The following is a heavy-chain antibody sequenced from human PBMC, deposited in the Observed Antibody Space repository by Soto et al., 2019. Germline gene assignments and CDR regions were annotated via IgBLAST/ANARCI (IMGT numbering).Heavy chain of an antibody. D-gene: IGHD4-4*01. V-gene: IGHV3-7*03. Sequence: PGGSLRLSCAASGFTFSSYWMSWVRQAPGKGLEWVANIKQDGSEKYYVGSVKGRFTISRDNAKNSLYLQMNSLRAEDTAVYYCARERRVTTPLDAFDIWGQGTMVTVSS. CDR3: ARERRVTTPLDAFDI. CDR1: GFTFSSYW. CDR2: IKQDGSEK. J-gene: IGHJ3*02.